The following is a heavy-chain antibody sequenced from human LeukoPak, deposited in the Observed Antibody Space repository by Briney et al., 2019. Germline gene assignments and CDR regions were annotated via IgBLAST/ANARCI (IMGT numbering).Heavy chain of an antibody. Sequence: GGSLRLSCAASGFSFSSYWMTWVRQAPGKGLEWVANIKQDGSEKYYVDSVKGRFTISRDNAKNSLYLQMNSLRVEDTAVYYCARSDGSGSDHWDQGTLVTVSS. V-gene: IGHV3-7*01. CDR1: GFSFSSYW. CDR2: IKQDGSEK. J-gene: IGHJ4*02. D-gene: IGHD3-10*01. CDR3: ARSDGSGSDH.